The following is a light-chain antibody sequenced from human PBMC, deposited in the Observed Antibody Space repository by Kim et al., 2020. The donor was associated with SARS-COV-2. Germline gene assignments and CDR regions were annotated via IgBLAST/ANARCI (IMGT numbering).Light chain of an antibody. Sequence: GQKVTISCSCSGSNISGNYVSWYQQFPGTAPNLLTYENNHLPSGLPYRFSGSKSGASATLAITGLQTGDEADYYCGSWYYSLSAVVFGGGTQLTVL. CDR1: GSNISGNY. CDR3: GSWYYSLSAVV. V-gene: IGLV1-51*01. CDR2: ENN. J-gene: IGLJ2*01.